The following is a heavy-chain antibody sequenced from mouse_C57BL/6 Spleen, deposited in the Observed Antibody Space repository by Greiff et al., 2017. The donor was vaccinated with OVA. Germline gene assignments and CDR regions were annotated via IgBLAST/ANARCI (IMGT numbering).Heavy chain of an antibody. D-gene: IGHD1-1*01. V-gene: IGHV1-52*01. Sequence: VQLQQPGAELVRPGSSVKLSCKASGYTFTGSWRNWVKQRPIQGLDWIGTFTPSVGETHYNQKFKDKATLTVDKSSSTAYMQLSSLTSEDSAVYYCARSGGSSPYYFDYWGQGTTLTVSS. CDR1: GYTFTGSW. CDR3: ARSGGSSPYYFDY. J-gene: IGHJ2*01. CDR2: FTPSVGET.